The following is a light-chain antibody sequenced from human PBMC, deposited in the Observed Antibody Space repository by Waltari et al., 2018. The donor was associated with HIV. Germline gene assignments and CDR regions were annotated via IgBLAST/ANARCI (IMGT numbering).Light chain of an antibody. CDR1: QTVLSDSTHKNY. J-gene: IGKJ1*01. V-gene: IGKV4-1*01. Sequence: DIILTQSPDTLAVSLGDRATIHCRSSQTVLSDSTHKNYLSWYQQKPGQPPKLLLYWASARESGVPARFSVSGSATDFTLTITDFQAEDAAIYFCQQYYNTPWTFGQGTRADIK. CDR3: QQYYNTPWT. CDR2: WAS.